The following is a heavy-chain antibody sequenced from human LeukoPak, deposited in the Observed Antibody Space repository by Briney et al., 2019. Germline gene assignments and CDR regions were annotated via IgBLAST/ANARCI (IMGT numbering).Heavy chain of an antibody. CDR1: GGSISSSSYY. Sequence: SETLSLTCTVSGGSISSSSYYWGWIRQPPGKGLEWIGSIYYSGSTYYNPSLKSRVTISVDTSKNQFSLKLSSVTAADTAVYYCARGKSLLWFGELLHNWFDPWGQGTLVTVSS. CDR2: IYYSGST. CDR3: ARGKSLLWFGELLHNWFDP. V-gene: IGHV4-39*07. J-gene: IGHJ5*02. D-gene: IGHD3-10*01.